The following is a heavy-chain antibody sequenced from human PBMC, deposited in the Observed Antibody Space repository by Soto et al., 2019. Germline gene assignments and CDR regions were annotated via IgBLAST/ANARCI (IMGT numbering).Heavy chain of an antibody. CDR3: AKALGRYSGYDGETKEGVAGGLYYYYYGMDV. Sequence: GGSLRLSCAASGFTFDDYTMLWVRQAPGKGLEWVSLISWDGGSTYYADSVKGRFTISRDNSKNSLYLQMNSLRTEDTALYYCAKALGRYSGYDGETKEGVAGGLYYYYYGMDVWGQGTTVTVSS. D-gene: IGHD5-12*01. CDR2: ISWDGGST. CDR1: GFTFDDYT. J-gene: IGHJ6*02. V-gene: IGHV3-43*01.